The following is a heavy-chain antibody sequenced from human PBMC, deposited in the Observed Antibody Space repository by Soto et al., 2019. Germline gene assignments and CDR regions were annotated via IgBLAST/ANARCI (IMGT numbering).Heavy chain of an antibody. V-gene: IGHV3-30*18. Sequence: QVQLVESGGGVVQPGRSLRLSCAASGFTFSSYGMHWVRQAPGKGLEWVAVISYDGSNKYYADSVKGRFTISRDNSKNTLYLQMSSLRAEDTAVYYCAKEAGGYRMDVWGQGTTVTVSS. J-gene: IGHJ6*02. CDR3: AKEAGGYRMDV. CDR1: GFTFSSYG. CDR2: ISYDGSNK.